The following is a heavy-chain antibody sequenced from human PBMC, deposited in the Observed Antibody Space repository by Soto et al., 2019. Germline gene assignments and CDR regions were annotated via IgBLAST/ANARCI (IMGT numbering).Heavy chain of an antibody. CDR3: ARSPYADALDI. V-gene: IGHV4-28*01. CDR1: GYSITNVNW. Sequence: QVQLQESGPGLVKPSDTLSLTCAVSGYSITNVNWWAWIRQPPGKGLEWIGYIFHSGTTHYNPSPKSRVTMSVDTSTNQFSLKVDSLTAEDTAVYYCARSPYADALDIWGQGTMVTVSS. CDR2: IFHSGTT. J-gene: IGHJ3*02. D-gene: IGHD2-2*01.